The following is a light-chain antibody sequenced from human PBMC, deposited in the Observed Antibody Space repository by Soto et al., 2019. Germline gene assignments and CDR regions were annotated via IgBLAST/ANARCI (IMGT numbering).Light chain of an antibody. CDR1: QSISIW. Sequence: DIHMTQSPSTLSASVGDRVTITCRASQSISIWLAWYQQKPGKAPNLLIYKTSSLETGVPSRFSGSGSGTEFTLNISSLQPDDFATYYCQHWNDYSWTFVQGTKVEVK. J-gene: IGKJ1*01. CDR2: KTS. CDR3: QHWNDYSWT. V-gene: IGKV1-5*03.